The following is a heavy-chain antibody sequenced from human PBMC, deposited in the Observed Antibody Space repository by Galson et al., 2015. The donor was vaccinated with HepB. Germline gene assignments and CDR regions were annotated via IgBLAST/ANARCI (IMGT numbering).Heavy chain of an antibody. V-gene: IGHV7-4-1*02. CDR3: ARGQGGYSGYAGWFDP. J-gene: IGHJ5*02. CDR2: INTNTGNP. D-gene: IGHD5-12*01. CDR1: GYTFTSYY. Sequence: SVKVSCKASGYTFTSYYMHWVRQAPGQGLEWMGWINTNTGNPTYAQGFTGRFVFSLDTSVSTAYLQISSLKAEDTAVYYCARGQGGYSGYAGWFDPWGQGTLVTVSS.